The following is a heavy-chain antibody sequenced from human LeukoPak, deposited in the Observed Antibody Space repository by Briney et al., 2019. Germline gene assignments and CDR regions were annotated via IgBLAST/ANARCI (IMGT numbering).Heavy chain of an antibody. V-gene: IGHV3-23*01. CDR3: VKEVRYGDSLPDF. CDR1: GFTFSSYA. CDR2: ISGGGGSTYYA. J-gene: IGHJ4*02. D-gene: IGHD4-17*01. Sequence: GGSLRLSCAASGFTFSSYAMSWVRQSPGKGLEWVSAISGGGGSTYYAYYADSVRGRFTISRDNSKNTLYLQMSSLRAEDTAVYYCVKEVRYGDSLPDFWGQGTLVTVSS.